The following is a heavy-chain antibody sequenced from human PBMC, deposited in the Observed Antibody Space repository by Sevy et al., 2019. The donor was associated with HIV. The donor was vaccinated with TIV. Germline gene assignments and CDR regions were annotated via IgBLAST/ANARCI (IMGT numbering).Heavy chain of an antibody. CDR2: INSGSSTK. J-gene: IGHJ6*03. V-gene: IGHV3-48*03. D-gene: IGHD3-9*01. CDR3: ARDPPETGPKYSYFMDV. CDR1: GFTLSSHE. Sequence: GGSLRLSCEASGFTLSSHEMNWVRQVPGKGLEWVSYINSGSSTKFYTDSVKGRFTISRDNAKNSLYLHMDSLRVEDTAVYYCARDPPETGPKYSYFMDVWGKGTTVTVSS.